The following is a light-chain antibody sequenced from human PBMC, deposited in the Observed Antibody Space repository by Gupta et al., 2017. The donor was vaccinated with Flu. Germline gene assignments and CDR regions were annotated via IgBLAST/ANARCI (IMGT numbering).Light chain of an antibody. CDR3: AAWDDSLNGRGV. Sequence: QSVLTQPPSASGTPGQRVTISCSGSSSNIGSHTVHWYQQLPGAPPKLLIHSNNQRPSGVPDRFSGSKSGTSASLIISGLQSEDEAHYYCAAWDDSLNGRGVFGGGTKLTVL. J-gene: IGLJ2*01. CDR2: SNN. CDR1: SSNIGSHT. V-gene: IGLV1-44*01.